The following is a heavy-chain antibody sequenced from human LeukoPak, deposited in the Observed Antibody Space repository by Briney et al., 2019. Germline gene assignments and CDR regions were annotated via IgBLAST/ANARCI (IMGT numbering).Heavy chain of an antibody. CDR2: IKQDGSEK. CDR3: ASEAFFDY. Sequence: GGSLRLSCAASGFTFSNYWMSWVRQAPGKGLEWVASIKQDGSEKYSVDSVKGRFAISRDNAKNSLYLQMNSLRAEDTAVYYCASEAFFDYWGQGTLVTVSS. V-gene: IGHV3-7*01. J-gene: IGHJ4*02. CDR1: GFTFSNYW.